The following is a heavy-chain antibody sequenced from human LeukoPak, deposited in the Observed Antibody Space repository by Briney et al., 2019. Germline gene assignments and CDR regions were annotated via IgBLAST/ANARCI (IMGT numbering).Heavy chain of an antibody. CDR2: ISWNSGSI. CDR3: AKDIYYYGSGPDI. CDR1: GFTFDDYA. D-gene: IGHD3-10*01. V-gene: IGHV3-9*01. J-gene: IGHJ3*02. Sequence: GRSLRLSCAASGFTFDDYAMHWVRQAPGKGLEWASGISWNSGSIGYADSVKGRFTISRGNAKNSLYLQMNSLRAEDTALYYCAKDIYYYGSGPDIWGQGTMVTVSS.